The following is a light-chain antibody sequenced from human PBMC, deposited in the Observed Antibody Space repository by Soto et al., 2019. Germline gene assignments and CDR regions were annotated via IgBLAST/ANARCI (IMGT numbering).Light chain of an antibody. Sequence: DIQMTQSPSSLSASVGDRVTITCRASQSIVTYLNWYLQKPGKAPKLLIYAASNLQSGVPSRFSGSGSGTDFTLTISSLQPDDSATYYCQHYNSYSEAFAQGTKVDIK. CDR2: AAS. V-gene: IGKV1-39*01. CDR1: QSIVTY. J-gene: IGKJ1*01. CDR3: QHYNSYSEA.